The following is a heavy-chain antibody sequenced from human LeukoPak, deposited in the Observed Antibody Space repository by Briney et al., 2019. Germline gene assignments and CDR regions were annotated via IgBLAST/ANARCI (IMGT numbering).Heavy chain of an antibody. CDR1: GFTFSDHY. CDR3: ARQTGSGLFILP. CDR2: IYYSGNT. D-gene: IGHD3/OR15-3a*01. V-gene: IGHV4-39*01. Sequence: GSLRLSCAASGFTFSDHYMDWVRQPPGKGLEWIGSIYYSGNTYYNASLKSQVSISIDTSKNQFSPRLTSVTAADTAVYYCARQTGSGLFILPGGQGTLVTVSS. J-gene: IGHJ4*02.